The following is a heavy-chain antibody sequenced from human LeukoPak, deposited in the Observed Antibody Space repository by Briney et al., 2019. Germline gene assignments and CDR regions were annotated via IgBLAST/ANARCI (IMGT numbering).Heavy chain of an antibody. D-gene: IGHD6-19*01. CDR1: GFTFSSYA. J-gene: IGHJ4*02. CDR3: AKDPRSSGWYYFDY. CDR2: ISGSGGST. V-gene: IGHV3-23*01. Sequence: GGSLRLSCAASGFTFSSYAMSWVRQAPGKGLEWVSAISGSGGSTYYADSVKGRFTISRDNSKNTLYLQINGLRPEDTAVYYCAKDPRSSGWYYFDYWGQGALLTVSS.